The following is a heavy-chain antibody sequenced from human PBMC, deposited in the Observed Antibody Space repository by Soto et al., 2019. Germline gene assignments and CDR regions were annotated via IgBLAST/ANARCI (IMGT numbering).Heavy chain of an antibody. Sequence: GGSLRLSCAASGFTLIKYPMNWVRQVPGKGLEWVSYINNNSGIVYYAVSVQGRITINPDTSNNQFSLHLSSVTPDDTAVYYCVRLIGNSWLDSWGQGTPVTVSS. CDR3: VRLIGNSWLDS. CDR2: INNNSGIV. CDR1: GFTLIKYP. J-gene: IGHJ5*01. V-gene: IGHV3-48*01. D-gene: IGHD2-8*01.